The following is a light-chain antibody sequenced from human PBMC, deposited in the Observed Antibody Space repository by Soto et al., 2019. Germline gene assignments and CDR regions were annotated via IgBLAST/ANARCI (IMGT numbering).Light chain of an antibody. Sequence: QSALTQPASVSGSPGQSITISCTGASSDVGIYNLVSWYQQHPGKAPNLIIYEDTKRPSGVSNRFSGSKSGNTASLTVSGLQAEDEADYYCCSYAGSYTWVFGGGTKLTVL. CDR2: EDT. V-gene: IGLV2-23*01. J-gene: IGLJ3*02. CDR3: CSYAGSYTWV. CDR1: SSDVGIYNL.